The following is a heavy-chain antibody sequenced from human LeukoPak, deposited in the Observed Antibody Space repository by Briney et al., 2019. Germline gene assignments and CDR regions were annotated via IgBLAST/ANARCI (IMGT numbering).Heavy chain of an antibody. D-gene: IGHD6-19*01. V-gene: IGHV1-46*01. J-gene: IGHJ3*02. CDR2: INPSAGST. Sequence: ASVKVSCKASGYAFTSYYMHWVRQAPGQGLEWMGIINPSAGSTSYAQKFQGRVTMTRDTSTSTVYMELSSLSSEDTAVYYCARGGRERYSSGWTDAFDIWGQGTMVTVSS. CDR1: GYAFTSYY. CDR3: ARGGRERYSSGWTDAFDI.